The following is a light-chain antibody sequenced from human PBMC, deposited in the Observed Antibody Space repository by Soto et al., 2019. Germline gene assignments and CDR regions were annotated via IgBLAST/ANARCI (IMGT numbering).Light chain of an antibody. V-gene: IGLV3-21*02. CDR1: KLADKS. Sequence: SYELTQAPSVSVAPGQRARITCAGNKLADKSVHWYQQKPGQAPGLVVYDDRDRPSGVPERFSGTNSDNVAALTIFRVEAGDEADYFCQVWGSDSDHWVFGGGTKVTVL. CDR2: DDR. J-gene: IGLJ3*02. CDR3: QVWGSDSDHWV.